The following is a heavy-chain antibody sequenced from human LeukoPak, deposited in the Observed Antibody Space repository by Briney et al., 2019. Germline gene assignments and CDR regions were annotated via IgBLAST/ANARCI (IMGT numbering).Heavy chain of an antibody. CDR1: GFTFSGYS. D-gene: IGHD6-19*01. CDR2: ISRSSTYL. CDR3: ARHVYISAWGVFDI. Sequence: GGSLRLSCAASGFTFSGYSMNWVRQAPGKGLEWVSSISRSSTYLYYADSLKGRFTVSRDDAKRSLYLQMNSLSAEDTAVYYCARHVYISAWGVFDIWGQGTMVTVSS. V-gene: IGHV3-21*01. J-gene: IGHJ3*02.